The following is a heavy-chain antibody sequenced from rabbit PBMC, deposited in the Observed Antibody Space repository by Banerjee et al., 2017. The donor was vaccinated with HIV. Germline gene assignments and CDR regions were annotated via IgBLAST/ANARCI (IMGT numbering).Heavy chain of an antibody. Sequence: QEQLEESGGDLVKPEGSLTLTCTASGFDFSSNAMCWVRQAPGKGLEWIACITISSSNTYYASWAKGRFTISKTSSTTMTLQMTSLTAADTATYFCARGTTGDGGVSTRLNLWGQGTLVTVS. CDR2: ITISSSNT. CDR1: GFDFSSNA. D-gene: IGHD2-1*01. CDR3: ARGTTGDGGVSTRLNL. J-gene: IGHJ3*01. V-gene: IGHV1S45*01.